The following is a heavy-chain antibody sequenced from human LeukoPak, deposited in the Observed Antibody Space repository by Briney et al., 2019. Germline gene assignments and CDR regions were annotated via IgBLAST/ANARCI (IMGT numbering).Heavy chain of an antibody. V-gene: IGHV3-23*01. CDR3: ARDVPHNWFDT. Sequence: GGSLRLSCAASGLTFNSYAMSWVRQAPGKGLEWVSAVSGSGSSTYYADSVKGRFTISRDNSKNTLYLQMNSLRAEDTAVYYCARDVPHNWFDTWGQGTLVTVSS. J-gene: IGHJ5*02. CDR1: GLTFNSYA. CDR2: VSGSGSST.